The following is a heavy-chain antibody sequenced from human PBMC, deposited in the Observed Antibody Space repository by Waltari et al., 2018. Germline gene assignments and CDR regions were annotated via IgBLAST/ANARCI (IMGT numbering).Heavy chain of an antibody. D-gene: IGHD3-22*01. CDR1: EFTFSSYA. Sequence: QVQLVESGGGVVQPGRSLRLSCAASEFTFSSYAMHWVRQAPGKGLEWVAVISYNGINIYYVDSVKGRFTISRDNSKKTLYLQMNSLRAEDTAVYYCARDYCDRTNCHGMDVWGQGTTVTVSS. V-gene: IGHV3-30*04. J-gene: IGHJ6*02. CDR2: ISYNGINI. CDR3: ARDYCDRTNCHGMDV.